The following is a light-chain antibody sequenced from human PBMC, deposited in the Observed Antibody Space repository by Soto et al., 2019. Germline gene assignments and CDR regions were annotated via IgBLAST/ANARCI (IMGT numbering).Light chain of an antibody. CDR3: CSYAGSPFV. J-gene: IGLJ1*01. V-gene: IGLV2-23*02. CDR1: SSDIGAYTL. CDR2: DVT. Sequence: QSALAQPASVSGSPGQSITISCTGTSSDIGAYTLVSWYQQHPGKAPKIIIYDVTQRPSGISNRFSGSNSGNTASLTISGLQAEDEADYYCCSYAGSPFVFGTGTKLTVL.